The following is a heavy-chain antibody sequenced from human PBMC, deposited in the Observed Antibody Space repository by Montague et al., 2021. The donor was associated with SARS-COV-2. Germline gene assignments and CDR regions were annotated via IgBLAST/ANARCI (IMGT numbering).Heavy chain of an antibody. V-gene: IGHV3-23*01. CDR3: AKDSYYYGLGYGMDV. CDR2: SSGSDGGT. Sequence: SLILSCAASGFTFSNSAMNLVRQAPGKGLEWVSGSSGSDGGTHYXDSVKGRFTISRDNSKNVLYLQMNSLRAEDTALYYCAKDSYYYGLGYGMDVWGQGTTVTVSS. J-gene: IGHJ6*02. D-gene: IGHD3-10*01. CDR1: GFTFSNSA.